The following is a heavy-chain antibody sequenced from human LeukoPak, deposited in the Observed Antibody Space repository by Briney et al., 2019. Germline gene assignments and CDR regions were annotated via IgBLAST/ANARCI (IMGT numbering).Heavy chain of an antibody. D-gene: IGHD1-26*01. J-gene: IGHJ4*02. V-gene: IGHV3-30*04. CDR1: GFTFTGHS. Sequence: PGGSLRLSCVASGFTFTGHSMHWVRQAPGKGLEWVAVVAYDEKTIFYADSLKGRFTVSRDNSKNTVYLQMNSLRDEDTVVYYCAREKQSGGPPFDYWGQGSLVTVSS. CDR2: VAYDEKTI. CDR3: AREKQSGGPPFDY.